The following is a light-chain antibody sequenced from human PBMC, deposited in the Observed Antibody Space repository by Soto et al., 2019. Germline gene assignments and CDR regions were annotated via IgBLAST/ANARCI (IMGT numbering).Light chain of an antibody. V-gene: IGKV3-11*01. J-gene: IGKJ1*01. CDR2: DAS. Sequence: EIVLTQSPATLSLSPGERATLSCRASQSVSSYLAWYQQKPGQAPRLLIYDASNRATGIPARFSGSGSGKDFTLTISSLEPEDFVVYYCQQRSNWPSFGQGTKVEIK. CDR3: QQRSNWPS. CDR1: QSVSSY.